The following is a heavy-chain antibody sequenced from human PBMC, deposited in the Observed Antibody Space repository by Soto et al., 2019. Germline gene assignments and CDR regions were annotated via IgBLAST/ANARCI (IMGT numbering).Heavy chain of an antibody. CDR1: GGSFRGSYF. CDR2: INHSGSP. D-gene: IGHD3-22*01. J-gene: IGHJ6*02. V-gene: IGHV4-34*01. CDR3: ARGTMYQYETGDHYLFYHALHV. Sequence: SETLSLTCTVSGGSFRGSYFCKWIRHSPGKALEWIGEINHSGSPNYKPSLKSRVTISVDTSKNQVSLNLSSVTAADTAVYYCARGTMYQYETGDHYLFYHALHVGVQGTTVT.